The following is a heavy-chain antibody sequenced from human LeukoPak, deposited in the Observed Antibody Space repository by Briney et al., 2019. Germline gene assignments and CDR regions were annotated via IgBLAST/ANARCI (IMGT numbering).Heavy chain of an antibody. CDR1: GYTFTSYA. D-gene: IGHD3-3*01. V-gene: IGHV7-4-1*02. CDR3: ATYVGYYDFWSGYNNWFDP. J-gene: IGHJ5*02. CDR2: INTNTGNP. Sequence: ASVKVSCKASGYTFTSYAMNWVRQAPGQGLEWMGWINTNTGNPTYAQGFTGRFVFSLDTSVSTAYLQISSLKAEDTAVYDCATYVGYYDFWSGYNNWFDPWGQGTLVTVSS.